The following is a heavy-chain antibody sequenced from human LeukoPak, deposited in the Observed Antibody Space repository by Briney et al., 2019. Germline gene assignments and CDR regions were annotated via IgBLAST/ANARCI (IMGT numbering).Heavy chain of an antibody. D-gene: IGHD3-22*01. CDR3: TTGSNKYYYDSSGYYPLDY. CDR1: GFTFSNAW. Sequence: PGGSLRLSCAASGFTFSNAWMSWVRQAPGKGLEWVGRIKSKTDGGTTDYAAPVKGRFTISRDDSKNTLYLQMNSLKTEDTAVYYCTTGSNKYYYDSSGYYPLDYWGQGTLVTVSS. CDR2: IKSKTDGGTT. V-gene: IGHV3-15*01. J-gene: IGHJ4*02.